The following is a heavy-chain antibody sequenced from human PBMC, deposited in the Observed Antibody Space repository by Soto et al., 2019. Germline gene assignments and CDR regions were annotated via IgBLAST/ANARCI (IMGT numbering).Heavy chain of an antibody. J-gene: IGHJ6*02. V-gene: IGHV3-30-3*01. CDR1: GFTFSIYA. CDR2: ISYDGSDK. Sequence: QVQLVESGGGVVQPGRSLRLSCMASGFTFSIYAIHWVRQAPGKGLEWVAVISYDGSDKYFADSVKGRFTITRDNSKDTLYLQMNSLRAEDTAVYYCARGGPRSTYYYYGMDVWGQGAAVTVSS. D-gene: IGHD3-16*01. CDR3: ARGGPRSTYYYYGMDV.